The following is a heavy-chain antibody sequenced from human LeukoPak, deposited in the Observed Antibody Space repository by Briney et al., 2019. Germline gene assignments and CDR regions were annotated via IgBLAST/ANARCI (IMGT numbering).Heavy chain of an antibody. CDR3: ATAMVSTYYYDSSGYSPFDY. CDR2: FDPEDGET. CDR1: GYTLTELS. D-gene: IGHD3-22*01. Sequence: ASVKVSCKVSGYTLTELSMHWVRQAPGKGLEWMGGFDPEDGETIYAQKFQGRVTMTEDTSTDTAYMELSSLRSEDTAVYYCATAMVSTYYYDSSGYSPFDYWGQGTLVTVSS. J-gene: IGHJ4*02. V-gene: IGHV1-24*01.